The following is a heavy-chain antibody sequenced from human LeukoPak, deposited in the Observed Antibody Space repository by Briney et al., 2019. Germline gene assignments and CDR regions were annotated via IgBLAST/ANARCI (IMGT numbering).Heavy chain of an antibody. CDR1: GGTFSSYA. CDR2: IIPIFGTA. D-gene: IGHD6-19*01. V-gene: IGHV1-69*13. CDR3: ARSRGAVADFDY. J-gene: IGHJ4*02. Sequence: SVKVSCKASGGTFSSYAISWVRQAPGQGLEWMGGIIPIFGTANYAQKFQGRVTITADESTSTAYMELSSLRSEDTAVYYCARSRGAVADFDYWGQGTLDTVSS.